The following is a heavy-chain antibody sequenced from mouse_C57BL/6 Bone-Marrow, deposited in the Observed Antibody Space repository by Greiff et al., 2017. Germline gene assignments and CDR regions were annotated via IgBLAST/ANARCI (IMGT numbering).Heavy chain of an antibody. D-gene: IGHD2-1*01. Sequence: QVQLKQPGAELVKPGASVKMSCKASGYTFTSYWITWVKQRPGQGLEWIGDIYPGSGSTNYNEKFKSKATLTVDTSSSTAYMQLSSLTSEDSAVYYCASPIYYASWFAYWGQGTLVTVSA. CDR3: ASPIYYASWFAY. J-gene: IGHJ3*01. CDR2: IYPGSGST. CDR1: GYTFTSYW. V-gene: IGHV1-55*01.